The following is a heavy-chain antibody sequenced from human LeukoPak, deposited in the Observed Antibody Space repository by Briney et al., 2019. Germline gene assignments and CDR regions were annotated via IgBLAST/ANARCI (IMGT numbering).Heavy chain of an antibody. Sequence: PGGSLRLSCAASGFSFSGYSMNWVRQAPGKGLDRVSYISSGSRTIFYAESVKGRFTISRDNAKNLLYLEMNSLRAEDTAVYYCVRESIRGTRDFDYWGQGTLVTVSS. D-gene: IGHD2-21*01. CDR1: GFSFSGYS. V-gene: IGHV3-48*04. CDR2: ISSGSRTI. J-gene: IGHJ4*02. CDR3: VRESIRGTRDFDY.